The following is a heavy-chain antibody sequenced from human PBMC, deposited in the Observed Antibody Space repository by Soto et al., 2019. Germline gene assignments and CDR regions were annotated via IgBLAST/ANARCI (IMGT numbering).Heavy chain of an antibody. Sequence: QVQLQESGPGLVKPSGTLSLTCAVSGDSISSHDWWNWVRQPPNKGLEWIAEIHHSGGTNYNPSLMSRATISVDNSKNQFSLKLISATAADTAVYYCVRNGYYSLDYWGQGTLVSVSS. J-gene: IGHJ4*02. CDR3: VRNGYYSLDY. V-gene: IGHV4-4*02. D-gene: IGHD3-3*01. CDR1: GDSISSHDW. CDR2: IHHSGGT.